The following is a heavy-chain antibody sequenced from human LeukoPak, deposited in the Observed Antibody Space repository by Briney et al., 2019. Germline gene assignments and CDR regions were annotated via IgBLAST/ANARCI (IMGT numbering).Heavy chain of an antibody. CDR1: GGSISSYY. CDR3: AKPFGGIVVVPAAIDY. V-gene: IGHV3-23*01. D-gene: IGHD2-2*01. CDR2: ISGSGGST. Sequence: ETLSLTCTVSGGSISSYYWSWVRQAPGKGLEWVSAISGSGGSTYYADSVKGRFTISRDNSKNTLYLQMNSLRAEDTAVYYCAKPFGGIVVVPAAIDYWGQGTLVTVSS. J-gene: IGHJ4*02.